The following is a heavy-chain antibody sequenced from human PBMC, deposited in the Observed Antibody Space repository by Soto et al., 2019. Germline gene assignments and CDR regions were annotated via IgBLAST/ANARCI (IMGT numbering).Heavy chain of an antibody. CDR2: ISYDGSNK. CDR3: AKGPQVGATLRGAFDI. V-gene: IGHV3-30*18. CDR1: GFTFSSYG. Sequence: GGSLRLSCAASGFTFSSYGMHWVRQAPGKGLEWVAVISYDGSNKYYADSVKGRFTISRDNSKNTLYLQRNSLRAEDTAVYYCAKGPQVGATLRGAFDIWGQGTMVTVSS. J-gene: IGHJ3*02. D-gene: IGHD1-26*01.